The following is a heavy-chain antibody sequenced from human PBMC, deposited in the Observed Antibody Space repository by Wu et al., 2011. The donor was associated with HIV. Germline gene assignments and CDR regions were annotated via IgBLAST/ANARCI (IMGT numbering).Heavy chain of an antibody. CDR3: ARGPGRYSSSWYLSY. J-gene: IGHJ4*02. Sequence: MSWIRQASRKGLEWVSYISNNINTLYYADSVKGRFTISRDNAKDSLYLQMNSLRAEDTAVYYCARGPGRYSSSWYLSYWGQGTLVTVSS. D-gene: IGHD6-13*01. CDR2: ISNNINTL. V-gene: IGHV3-11*01.